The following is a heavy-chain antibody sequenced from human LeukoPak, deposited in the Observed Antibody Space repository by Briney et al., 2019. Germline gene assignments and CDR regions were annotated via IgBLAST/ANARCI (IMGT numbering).Heavy chain of an antibody. CDR2: ISDSGVTA. V-gene: IGHV3-23*01. D-gene: IGHD2-2*01. CDR3: ARRTRLGYCSSTSCYEDYYYYGMDV. Sequence: GGSLRLSCVVSGFTFNNYAMGWVRQAPGQGLDWVSAISDSGVTAYYADSVKGRFTISRDNSKNTLYLQMNSLRAEDTAVYYCARRTRLGYCSSTSCYEDYYYYGMDVWGQGTTVTVSS. J-gene: IGHJ6*02. CDR1: GFTFNNYA.